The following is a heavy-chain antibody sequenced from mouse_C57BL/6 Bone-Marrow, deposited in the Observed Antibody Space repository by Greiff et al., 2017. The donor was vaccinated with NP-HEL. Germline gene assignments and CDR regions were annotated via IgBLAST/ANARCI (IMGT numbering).Heavy chain of an antibody. D-gene: IGHD2-3*01. J-gene: IGHJ4*01. V-gene: IGHV5-4*03. CDR2: ISDGGSYT. Sequence: EVMLVESGGGLVKPGGSLKLSCAASGFTFSSYAMSWVRQTPEKRLEWVATISDGGSYTYYPDNVKGRFTISRDNAKNNLYLQMSHLKSEDTAMYYCARGGYDGYSIYYYAMDYWGQGASVTVSS. CDR1: GFTFSSYA. CDR3: ARGGYDGYSIYYYAMDY.